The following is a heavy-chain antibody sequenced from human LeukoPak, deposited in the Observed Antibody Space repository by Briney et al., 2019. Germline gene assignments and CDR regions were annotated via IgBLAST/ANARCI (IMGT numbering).Heavy chain of an antibody. J-gene: IGHJ4*02. V-gene: IGHV3-15*01. D-gene: IGHD2-2*03. CDR3: TSPWIGY. CDR1: GFTFSDYY. CDR2: IKSKTDGGTT. Sequence: GGSLRLSCAASGFTFSDYYMSWIRQAPGKGLEWVGRIKSKTDGGTTDYAAPVKGRFTISRDDSKNTLYLQMNNLKTEDTAVYHCTSPWIGYWGQGTLVTVSS.